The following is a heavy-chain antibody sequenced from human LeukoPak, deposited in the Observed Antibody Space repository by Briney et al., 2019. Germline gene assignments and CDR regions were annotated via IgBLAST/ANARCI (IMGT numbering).Heavy chain of an antibody. D-gene: IGHD3-9*01. CDR1: GFTFSSYW. J-gene: IGHJ6*02. Sequence: GGSLRLSCVASGFTFSSYWMRWVRQDPRKGLVWVSRISGDGRNINYADSVRGRFTISRDNAKNTLYLQMNTLRVEDTAVYYCTRDLMDYDVSTGLHHYYMDVWGQGTTVTVSS. V-gene: IGHV3-74*01. CDR3: TRDLMDYDVSTGLHHYYMDV. CDR2: ISGDGRNI.